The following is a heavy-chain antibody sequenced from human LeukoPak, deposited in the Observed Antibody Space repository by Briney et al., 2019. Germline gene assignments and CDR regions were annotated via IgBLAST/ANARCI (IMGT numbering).Heavy chain of an antibody. Sequence: ASVKVSCKAFGYTFDLYGINWVRQAPGQGLEWMGWISDHNGQTNYAQKFQGRVTMTTDTSTSTAYMEVRSLTSDDTAVYYCARGDYGDSMDYWGQGTLVSVSS. CDR1: GYTFDLYG. J-gene: IGHJ4*02. CDR2: ISDHNGQT. V-gene: IGHV1-18*01. CDR3: ARGDYGDSMDY. D-gene: IGHD4-17*01.